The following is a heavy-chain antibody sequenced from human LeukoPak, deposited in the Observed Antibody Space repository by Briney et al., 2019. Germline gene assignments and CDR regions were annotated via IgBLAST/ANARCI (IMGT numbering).Heavy chain of an antibody. CDR3: AKYLYYDFSSGFHDVHDAFDV. CDR1: GFTFSSYE. J-gene: IGHJ3*01. CDR2: ISSSGTTI. D-gene: IGHD3-3*01. V-gene: IGHV3-48*03. Sequence: GGSLRLSCAASGFTFSSYEMNWVRQAPGKGLEWISYISSSGTTIYYADSVKGRFTISRDNARNSLYLRMNSLRGDDTALYYCAKYLYYDFSSGFHDVHDAFDVWGQGTMVTVSS.